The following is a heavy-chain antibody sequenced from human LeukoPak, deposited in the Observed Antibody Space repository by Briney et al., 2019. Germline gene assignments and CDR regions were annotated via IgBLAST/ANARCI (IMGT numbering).Heavy chain of an antibody. V-gene: IGHV3-53*01. D-gene: IGHD6-19*01. Sequence: GGSLRLSCAASGFTVSSNYMSWVRQAPGKGLEWVSIIYSGGTTYYADSVKGRFTTSRDNSKNTLYLQMNSLRAEDTAVYYCARGYSSGWVDCWGQGTLVTVSS. CDR2: IYSGGTT. J-gene: IGHJ4*02. CDR1: GFTVSSNY. CDR3: ARGYSSGWVDC.